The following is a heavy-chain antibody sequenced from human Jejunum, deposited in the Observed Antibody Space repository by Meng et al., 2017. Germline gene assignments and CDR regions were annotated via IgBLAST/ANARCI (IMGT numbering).Heavy chain of an antibody. V-gene: IGHV3-43*01. CDR3: AKVAYRTSEDY. Sequence: EVQLVESGGVVVQPGGSLSLSCVVSGFPFDDYTMYWVRRAPGKGLEWVSHITWDGDSTYYADSVKGRFTISRDNSKNSLYLQMSSLRTEDTALYYCAKVAYRTSEDYWGQGTLVTVSS. CDR2: ITWDGDST. CDR1: GFPFDDYT. J-gene: IGHJ4*02. D-gene: IGHD6-6*01.